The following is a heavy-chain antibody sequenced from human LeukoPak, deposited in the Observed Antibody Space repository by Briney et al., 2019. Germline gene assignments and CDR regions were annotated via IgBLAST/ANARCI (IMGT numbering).Heavy chain of an antibody. CDR2: IPWNSSNI. Sequence: PGGSMRLSSAASGFIFDDYAMHWVRQAPGKGLEWVSGIPWNSSNIGYADSVKGRFTISRDNAKNCLHLQMNSLRAEDTALYYCTKDRARTLNAFDVWGQGTMVTVSS. J-gene: IGHJ3*01. CDR1: GFIFDDYA. D-gene: IGHD1-14*01. CDR3: TKDRARTLNAFDV. V-gene: IGHV3-9*01.